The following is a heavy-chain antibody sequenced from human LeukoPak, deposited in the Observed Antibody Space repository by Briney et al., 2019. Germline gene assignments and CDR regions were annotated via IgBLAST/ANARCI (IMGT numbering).Heavy chain of an antibody. V-gene: IGHV3-30*02. CDR3: AKITVVVPAAPDAFDI. J-gene: IGHJ3*02. Sequence: GGSLRLSCAASGFTFSNYWMTWVRQAPGKGLEWVAFIRYDGSNKYYADSVKGRFTISRDNSKNTLYLQMNSLRAEDTAVYYCAKITVVVPAAPDAFDIWAKGQWSPSLQ. D-gene: IGHD2-2*01. CDR1: GFTFSNYW. CDR2: IRYDGSNK.